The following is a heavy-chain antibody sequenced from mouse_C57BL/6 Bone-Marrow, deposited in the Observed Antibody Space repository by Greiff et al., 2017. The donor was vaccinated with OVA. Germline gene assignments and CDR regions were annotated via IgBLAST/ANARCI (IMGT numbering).Heavy chain of an antibody. CDR3: TRSNYYPFAY. CDR1: GYTFTDYE. CDR2: IDPETGGT. Sequence: QLQESGAELVRPGASVTLSCKASGYTFTDYEMHWVKQTPVHGLEWIGAIDPETGGTAYNQKFKGKAILTADKSSSTAYMELRSLTSEDSAVYYCTRSNYYPFAYWGQGTLVTVSA. V-gene: IGHV1-15*01. J-gene: IGHJ3*01. D-gene: IGHD1-1*01.